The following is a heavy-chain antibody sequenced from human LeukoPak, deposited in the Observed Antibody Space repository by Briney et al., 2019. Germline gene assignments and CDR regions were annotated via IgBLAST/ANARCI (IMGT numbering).Heavy chain of an antibody. CDR3: ARSSVSGTYSGGY. J-gene: IGHJ4*02. CDR1: GGSFSGYY. D-gene: IGHD3-10*01. Sequence: SETLSLTCAVSGGSFSGYYWSWIRQPPGKGLEWIWEINHSGSTNYNPSLKSRVTISVDTSKNQFSLKVTSLTAADTAVYYCARSSVSGTYSGGYWGQGILVSVSS. CDR2: INHSGST. V-gene: IGHV4-34*01.